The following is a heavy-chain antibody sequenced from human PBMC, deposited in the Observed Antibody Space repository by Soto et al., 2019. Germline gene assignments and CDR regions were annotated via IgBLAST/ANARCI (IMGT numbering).Heavy chain of an antibody. Sequence: QITLKESGPALVKPTQTLTLTCTFSGFSVSTRGVGVGWIRRPPGKALEWLAVLYWDDDKWYSPSLKSRLTVTKVTSKNQVVLTMTNMDPVDTATYFCAHRTAWHYFDYWGQGTLVTVSS. CDR3: AHRTAWHYFDY. J-gene: IGHJ4*02. CDR1: GFSVSTRGVG. V-gene: IGHV2-5*02. D-gene: IGHD2-21*02. CDR2: LYWDDDK.